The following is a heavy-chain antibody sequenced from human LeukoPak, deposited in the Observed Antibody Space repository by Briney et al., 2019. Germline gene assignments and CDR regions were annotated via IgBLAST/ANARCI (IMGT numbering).Heavy chain of an antibody. Sequence: PGGSLRLSCEASGFTFSSYGMSWVRQAPGKGLEWVSSISDSGGSTYYADSVKGRFTISRDNSKYTLYVQMNSLRAEDTAVYYCAKDRLRVAGGFDYWGQGTLVTVSS. CDR1: GFTFSSYG. J-gene: IGHJ4*02. CDR2: ISDSGGST. CDR3: AKDRLRVAGGFDY. D-gene: IGHD3-10*01. V-gene: IGHV3-23*01.